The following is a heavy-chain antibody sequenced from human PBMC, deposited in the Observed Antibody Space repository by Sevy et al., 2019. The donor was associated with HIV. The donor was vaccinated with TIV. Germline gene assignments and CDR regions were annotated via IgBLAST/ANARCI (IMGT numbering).Heavy chain of an antibody. D-gene: IGHD3-22*01. J-gene: IGHJ3*02. V-gene: IGHV3-73*01. Sequence: GGSLRLSCAASGFTFSGSAMHWVRQASGKGLEWVGRIRSKANSYATAYAASVKGRFTISRDDSKNTAYLQMNSLKTDDTAVYYCTSRFGGYYYDSSGYYDQGAGAFDIWGQGTMVTVSS. CDR2: IRSKANSYAT. CDR3: TSRFGGYYYDSSGYYDQGAGAFDI. CDR1: GFTFSGSA.